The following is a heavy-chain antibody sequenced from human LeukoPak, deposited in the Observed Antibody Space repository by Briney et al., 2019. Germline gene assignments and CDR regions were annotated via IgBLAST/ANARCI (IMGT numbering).Heavy chain of an antibody. CDR3: ARRILSTSWTDSFDI. D-gene: IGHD2-2*01. CDR1: GFTFSDYY. V-gene: IGHV3-11*03. CDR2: ISSSGHYT. J-gene: IGHJ3*02. Sequence: SGGSLRLSCAASGFTFSDYYISWVRQAPGKGLDWVSYISSSGHYTHYADSVKGRFTISRDNAKNSLYLQMSSLRAEDTAVYYCARRILSTSWTDSFDIWGQGTMVTVSS.